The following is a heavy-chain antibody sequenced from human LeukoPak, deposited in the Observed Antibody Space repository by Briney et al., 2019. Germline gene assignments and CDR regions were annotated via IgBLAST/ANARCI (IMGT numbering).Heavy chain of an antibody. CDR1: GFIFSTYG. J-gene: IGHJ4*02. Sequence: GGSLRLSCAASGFIFSTYGMTWVRQAPGKGLEWVSGISGSGGNTYYADSVKGRFTISRDNSKNTLYLQMNSLRAEDTAVYYCAKDRGCWGQGTLVTVSS. CDR3: AKDRGC. CDR2: ISGSGGNT. D-gene: IGHD6-19*01. V-gene: IGHV3-23*01.